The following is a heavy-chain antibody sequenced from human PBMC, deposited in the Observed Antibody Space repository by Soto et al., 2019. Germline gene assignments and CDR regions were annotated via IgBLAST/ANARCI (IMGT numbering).Heavy chain of an antibody. CDR2: IFSNDEK. J-gene: IGHJ5*02. CDR1: GFSLSNAGLG. V-gene: IGHV2-26*04. Sequence: QVTVKESGPVLVKPTETLTLTCTVSGFSLSNAGLGVSWIRQPPGKALEWLAHIFSNDEKSYSTSLKSRITISKDTSTSQVVLIMTNMDPVDTATYYCASTYSTSWYWFDPWGQGTLVTVSS. CDR3: ASTYSTSWYWFDP. D-gene: IGHD6-13*01.